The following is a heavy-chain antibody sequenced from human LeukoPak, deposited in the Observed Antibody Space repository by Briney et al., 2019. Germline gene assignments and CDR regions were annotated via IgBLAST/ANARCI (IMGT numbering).Heavy chain of an antibody. J-gene: IGHJ4*02. CDR3: AKDRGTQESLDYFDY. D-gene: IGHD1-1*01. V-gene: IGHV3-23*01. CDR2: ISGTGGSA. CDR1: GFTFSSFA. Sequence: GGSLRLSCAASGFTFSSFAMSWVRQAPGKGLEWVSIISGTGGSAYYADSVKGRFTISRDNPKNTLYLQMNSLRAEDTAVYYCAKDRGTQESLDYFDYWGQGTLVTVSS.